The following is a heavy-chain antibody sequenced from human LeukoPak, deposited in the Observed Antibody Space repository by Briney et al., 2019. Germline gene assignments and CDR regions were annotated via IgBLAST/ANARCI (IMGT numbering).Heavy chain of an antibody. CDR3: ARGDIVIIPAALAGGVWFDP. CDR1: GYSISSGYY. V-gene: IGHV4-38-2*02. Sequence: SETLSLTCTVSGYSISSGYYWGWIRQPPGKGLEWIGSIYHSGSTYYNPSLKSRVTISVDTSKNQFSLKLSAVTAADTAVYYCARGDIVIIPAALAGGVWFDPWGQGTLVTVSS. D-gene: IGHD2-2*01. CDR2: IYHSGST. J-gene: IGHJ5*02.